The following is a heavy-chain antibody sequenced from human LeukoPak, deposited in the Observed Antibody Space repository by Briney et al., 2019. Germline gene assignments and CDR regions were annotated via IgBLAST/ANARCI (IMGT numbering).Heavy chain of an antibody. Sequence: GGSLRLSCAASGFTFSTYNMNWVRQAPGKGLDWVSSISSSSTSIYCADSVRGRFTISRDNAKNSLYLQMNSLRAEDTAVYYCARDPTWNSGWDFDYWGQGTLVTVSS. J-gene: IGHJ4*02. CDR1: GFTFSTYN. CDR3: ARDPTWNSGWDFDY. V-gene: IGHV3-21*01. CDR2: ISSSSTSI. D-gene: IGHD6-19*01.